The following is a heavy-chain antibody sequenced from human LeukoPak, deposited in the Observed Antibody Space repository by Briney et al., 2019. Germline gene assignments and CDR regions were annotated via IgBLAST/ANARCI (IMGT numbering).Heavy chain of an antibody. V-gene: IGHV4-59*11. Sequence: SETLSLTCTVSGGSISSHYWSWIRQPPGKGLEWIGYIYYSGSTNYNPSLKSRVTISVDTSKNQFSLKLSSVTAADTAVYYCARDSKESSSYYYYYYMDVWGKGTTVTVSS. J-gene: IGHJ6*03. CDR2: IYYSGST. D-gene: IGHD6-6*01. CDR3: ARDSKESSSYYYYYYMDV. CDR1: GGSISSHY.